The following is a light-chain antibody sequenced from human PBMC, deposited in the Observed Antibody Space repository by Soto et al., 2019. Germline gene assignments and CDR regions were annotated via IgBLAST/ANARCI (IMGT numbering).Light chain of an antibody. CDR1: QSVSSN. J-gene: IGKJ2*01. Sequence: EIVMTQSPATLSVSPGEGATLSCRASQSVSSNLAWYQQIPGQSPRLLSYGASTRATGIPARFSGSGSGTEFTLTISSLQSADFAVCYCQRSNDWPPSTFGRGTKLDIK. V-gene: IGKV3-15*01. CDR3: QRSNDWPPST. CDR2: GAS.